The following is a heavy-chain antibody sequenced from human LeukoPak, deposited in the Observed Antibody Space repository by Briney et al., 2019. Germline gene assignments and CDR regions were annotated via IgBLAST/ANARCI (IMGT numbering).Heavy chain of an antibody. CDR2: IYPGDSDT. V-gene: IGHV5-51*01. CDR1: RYSFTSYW. D-gene: IGHD3-22*01. J-gene: IGHJ5*02. CDR3: ARHPEITMIPNWFDP. Sequence: KSGGSLRLSCKGSRYSFTSYWIGWVRQMPGKGLEWMGIIYPGDSDTTYSPSFQGQVTISADKSISTAYLQWSSLKASDTAMYYCARHPEITMIPNWFDPWGQGTLVTVSS.